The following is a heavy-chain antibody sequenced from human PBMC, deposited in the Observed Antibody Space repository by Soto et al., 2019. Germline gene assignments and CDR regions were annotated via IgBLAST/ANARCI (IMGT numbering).Heavy chain of an antibody. J-gene: IGHJ5*02. Sequence: SETMSLTCTVCGGSISGGPYYWSWIRQHPEKGLEWIGYIYSSGSTYYNPSLKSRVTVSVDTSKHKFSLKLRYVTAADTAVYYCASGGPIDCGYPFHPSGPGPLVAVSS. V-gene: IGHV4-31*03. D-gene: IGHD2-21*01. CDR1: GGSISGGPYY. CDR3: ASGGPIDCGYPFHP. CDR2: IYSSGST.